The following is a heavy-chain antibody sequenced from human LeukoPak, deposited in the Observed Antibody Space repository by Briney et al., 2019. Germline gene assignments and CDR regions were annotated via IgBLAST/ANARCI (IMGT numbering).Heavy chain of an antibody. J-gene: IGHJ4*02. D-gene: IGHD6-19*01. V-gene: IGHV3-9*01. CDR2: IAANSGSI. Sequence: PGGSLRLSCAASGFTFLDYAMKWGRHIPGKSLECVSGIAANSGSIGLADSVKGRFTISRDNAKNSLYLQMNSMRAEDTDLYYCAKDDSSGWFSPSDYWGQGTLVTVSS. CDR3: AKDDSSGWFSPSDY. CDR1: GFTFLDYA.